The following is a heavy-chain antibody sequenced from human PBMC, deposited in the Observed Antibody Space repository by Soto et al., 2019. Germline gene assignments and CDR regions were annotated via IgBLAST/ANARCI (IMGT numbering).Heavy chain of an antibody. CDR3: TRVGGYYGDYPNFDY. V-gene: IGHV4-59*01. D-gene: IGHD4-17*01. J-gene: IGHJ4*02. Sequence: SETLSLTXSVSRSSIRNYYWSWIRQPPGKGLEWIGNIYYSGSTNYNPSLKGRVFISVDSSRRQLSLRLNSLTAADTAVYYCTRVGGYYGDYPNFDYWGQGALVTVSS. CDR1: RSSIRNYY. CDR2: IYYSGST.